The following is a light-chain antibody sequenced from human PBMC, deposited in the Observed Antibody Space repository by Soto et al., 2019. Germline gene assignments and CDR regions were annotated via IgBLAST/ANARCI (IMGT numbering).Light chain of an antibody. CDR1: SRDVGGYNY. Sequence: QSALTQPASVSGSPGQSIAISCTGTSRDVGGYNYVSWYQQHPGKAPKLLIYDVSARPSGVSNRFSGSKSDNTASLTITGLQAEDEADYYCSSYTSSNTAVFGGGTQLTVL. V-gene: IGLV2-14*01. CDR3: SSYTSSNTAV. CDR2: DVS. J-gene: IGLJ2*01.